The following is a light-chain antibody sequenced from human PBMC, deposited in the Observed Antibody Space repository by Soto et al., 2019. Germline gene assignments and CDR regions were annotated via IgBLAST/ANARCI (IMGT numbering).Light chain of an antibody. CDR1: QSVSSN. CDR2: GAS. J-gene: IGKJ5*01. CDR3: QQYYNWPIT. V-gene: IGKV3-15*01. Sequence: EIVMTQSPATLSVSPGERATLSCRASQSVSSNLAWYQQKPGQAPRLLIYGASTRATGIPARFSGSGSGTEFTLTLSSLQSEDCAGFYCQQYYNWPITVGQGTRLEIK.